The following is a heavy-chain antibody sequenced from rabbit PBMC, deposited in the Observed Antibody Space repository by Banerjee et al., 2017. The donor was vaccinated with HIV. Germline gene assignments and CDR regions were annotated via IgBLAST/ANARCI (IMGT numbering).Heavy chain of an antibody. CDR1: GIDSSSYYH. V-gene: IGHV1S45*01. CDR3: AKSSGINVRYDL. J-gene: IGHJ6*01. D-gene: IGHD1-1*01. Sequence: QEQLEESGGDLVKPEGSLTLTCKASGIDSSSYYHICWVRQAPGKGLEWIACIYAGSSGSTYYASWAKGRFTISKTSSTTVTLQMTSLTAADTATYFCAKSSGINVRYDLWGQGTLVTVS. CDR2: IYAGSSGST.